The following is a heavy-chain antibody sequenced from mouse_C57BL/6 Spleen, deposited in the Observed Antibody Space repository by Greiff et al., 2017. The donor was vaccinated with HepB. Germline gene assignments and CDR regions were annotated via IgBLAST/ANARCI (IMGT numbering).Heavy chain of an antibody. Sequence: EVQRVESEGGLVQPGSSMKLSCTASGFTFSDYYMAWVRQVPEKGLEWVANINYDGSSTYYLDSLKSRFIISRDNAKNILYLQMSSLKSEDTATYYCARVGGYPDYWGQGTTLTVSS. CDR3: ARVGGYPDY. CDR1: GFTFSDYY. CDR2: INYDGSST. V-gene: IGHV5-16*01. J-gene: IGHJ2*01. D-gene: IGHD1-1*02.